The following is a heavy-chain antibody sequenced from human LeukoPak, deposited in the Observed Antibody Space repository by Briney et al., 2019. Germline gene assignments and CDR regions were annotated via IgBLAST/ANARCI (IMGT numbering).Heavy chain of an antibody. CDR1: GGSISSGDYY. D-gene: IGHD6-19*01. CDR2: IYYSGST. V-gene: IGHV4-30-4*01. CDR3: ARDPTEMAGYSSGWRDY. J-gene: IGHJ4*02. Sequence: SQTLSLTCTVSGGSISSGDYYWSWIRQPPGKGLEWIGYIYYSGSTNYNPSLKSRVTISVDTSKNQFSLKLSSVTAADTAVYYCARDPTEMAGYSSGWRDYWGQGTLVTVSS.